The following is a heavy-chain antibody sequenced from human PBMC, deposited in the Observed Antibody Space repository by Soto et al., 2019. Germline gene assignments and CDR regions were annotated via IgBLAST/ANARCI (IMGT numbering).Heavy chain of an antibody. V-gene: IGHV4-38-2*02. CDR3: ARLIPYCGGNCYSVGAFDI. CDR1: GDSINTDYY. Sequence: SETLSLTCTVSGDSINTDYYWSWIRQPPGKGLHWIGSISNSGGTYFNPSLKSRVTISVDTSKNQFSLNLNSLTASDTAVYYCARLIPYCGGNCYSVGAFDIWGQGTMVTVSS. D-gene: IGHD2-21*02. J-gene: IGHJ3*02. CDR2: ISNSGGT.